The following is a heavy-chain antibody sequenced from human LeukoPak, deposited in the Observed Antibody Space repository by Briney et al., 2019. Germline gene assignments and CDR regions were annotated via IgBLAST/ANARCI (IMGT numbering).Heavy chain of an antibody. J-gene: IGHJ4*02. V-gene: IGHV4-31*03. CDR2: IYYSGSS. Sequence: SETLSLTCSVSGASININNYYWSWIRQHPGKGLEWIGYIYYSGSSYYTPSLQSRVRLSVDTSKNQFSLRLSSVTAADTAVYYCAREGGFYRPLDYSGQGTLVTVSS. CDR1: GASININNYY. D-gene: IGHD6-25*01. CDR3: AREGGFYRPLDY.